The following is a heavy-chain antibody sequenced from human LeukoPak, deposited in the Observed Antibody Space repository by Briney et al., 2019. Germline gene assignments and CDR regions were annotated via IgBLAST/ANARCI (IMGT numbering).Heavy chain of an antibody. CDR1: GGSFSGYY. J-gene: IGHJ6*02. CDR2: INHSGST. CDR3: ARLAVVPAAFSNHYYYYGMDV. Sequence: SETLSLTCAVYGGSFSGYYWSWIRQPPGKGLEWIGEINHSGSTNYNPSLKSRVTISVDTSKNQFSLKLSSVTAADTAVYYCARLAVVPAAFSNHYYYYGMDVWGQGTTVTVSS. D-gene: IGHD2-2*01. V-gene: IGHV4-34*01.